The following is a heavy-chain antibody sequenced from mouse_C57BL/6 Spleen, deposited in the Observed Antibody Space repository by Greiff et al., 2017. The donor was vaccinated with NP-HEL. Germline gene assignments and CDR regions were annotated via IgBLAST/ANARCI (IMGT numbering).Heavy chain of an antibody. Sequence: VQLQQSGAELVRPGASVKLSCTASGFNIKDDYMHWVKQRPEQGLEWIGWIDPENGDTEYASKFQGKATITADTSSNTAYLQLSSLTSEDTAVYYCTTNYYGSSYLDYWGQGTTLTVSS. CDR3: TTNYYGSSYLDY. D-gene: IGHD1-1*01. J-gene: IGHJ2*01. V-gene: IGHV14-4*01. CDR1: GFNIKDDY. CDR2: IDPENGDT.